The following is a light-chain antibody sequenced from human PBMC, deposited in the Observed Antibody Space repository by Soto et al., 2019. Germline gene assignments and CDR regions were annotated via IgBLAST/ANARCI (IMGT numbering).Light chain of an antibody. J-gene: IGKJ5*01. CDR1: QSVSSN. V-gene: IGKV3-15*01. Sequence: EIVTTQSPATLSVSPGETATLSCRASQSVSSNLGWYQQKPGQAPRLLIYGASTRATGSPARFSGSGSGTEFTLTISSLQSEDFAVYSCQQYNTWPITLGQGTRLEIK. CDR2: GAS. CDR3: QQYNTWPIT.